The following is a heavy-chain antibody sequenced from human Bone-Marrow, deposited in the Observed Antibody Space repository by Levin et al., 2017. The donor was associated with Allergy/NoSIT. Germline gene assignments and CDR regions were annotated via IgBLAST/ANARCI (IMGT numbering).Heavy chain of an antibody. CDR2: IKQDGSGK. CDR1: GFTFPTSW. CDR3: ARPQWLSDDVFNI. J-gene: IGHJ3*02. Sequence: SCAASGFTFPTSWMSWVRQAPGRGLEWVASIKQDGSGKYYADSVKGRFTISRDNAKDSLYLQLNSLRAEDTAVYYCARPQWLSDDVFNIWGQGTMVTVSS. V-gene: IGHV3-7*01. D-gene: IGHD6-19*01.